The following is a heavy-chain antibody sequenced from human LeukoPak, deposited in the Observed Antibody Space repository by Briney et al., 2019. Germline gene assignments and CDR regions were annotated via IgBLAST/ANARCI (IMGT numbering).Heavy chain of an antibody. CDR1: GGTFSSYA. Sequence: ASVKVSYKASGGTFSSYAISWVRQAPGQGLEWMARIIPIFGTSDYAQKFQGRVTITTDESTSTAFMELSGLRSEDTAVYYCTKDHEGYFDYWGQGSLVTVSS. V-gene: IGHV1-69*05. J-gene: IGHJ4*02. CDR3: TKDHEGYFDY. CDR2: IIPIFGTS.